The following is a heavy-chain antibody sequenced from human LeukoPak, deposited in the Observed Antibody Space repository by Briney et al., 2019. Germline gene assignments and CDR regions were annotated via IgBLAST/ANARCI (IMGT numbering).Heavy chain of an antibody. V-gene: IGHV1-69*06. CDR2: FFPIFRSV. J-gene: IGHJ3*01. CDR3: ARDSDCPRPAAAGSCFFDV. CDR1: RDTFTSSA. D-gene: IGHD6-13*01. Sequence: SPKDSCKLPRDTFTSSAISWVRQAPGQELWWVGRFFPIFRSVNYAHKFKGRVTITADNSTKTVSMQVTSLQSEDTAIYYGARDSDCPRPAAAGSCFFDVWGQGTLVTVSS.